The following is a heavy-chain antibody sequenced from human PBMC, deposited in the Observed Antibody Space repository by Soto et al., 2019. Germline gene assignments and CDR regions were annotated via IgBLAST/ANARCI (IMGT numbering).Heavy chain of an antibody. J-gene: IGHJ6*02. CDR2: IVVGSGNT. V-gene: IGHV1-58*01. CDR3: AAVPYYYGSGSYYLYYYYGMDV. CDR1: GFTFTSSA. D-gene: IGHD3-10*01. Sequence: QMPLVQSGPEVKKPGTSVKVSCKASGFTFTSSAVQWVRQARGQRLEWIGWIVVGSGNTNYAQKFQERVTITRDMSTSTAYMELSSLRSEDTAVYYCAAVPYYYGSGSYYLYYYYGMDVWGQGTTVTVSS.